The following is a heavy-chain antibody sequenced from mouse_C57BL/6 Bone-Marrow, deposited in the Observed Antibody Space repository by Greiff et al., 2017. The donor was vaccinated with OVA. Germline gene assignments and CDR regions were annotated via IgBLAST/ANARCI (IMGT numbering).Heavy chain of an antibody. CDR3: EREDDYDGYFDV. J-gene: IGHJ1*03. D-gene: IGHD2-4*01. CDR2: IYPGDGDT. Sequence: QVQLQHSGPELVKPGASVKISCKASGYAFSSSWMNWVKQRPGKGLEWIGRIYPGDGDTNYNGKFKGKATLTADKSSSPAYMQLSSLTSEDSAVYFCEREDDYDGYFDVWGTGTTVTVSS. CDR1: GYAFSSSW. V-gene: IGHV1-82*01.